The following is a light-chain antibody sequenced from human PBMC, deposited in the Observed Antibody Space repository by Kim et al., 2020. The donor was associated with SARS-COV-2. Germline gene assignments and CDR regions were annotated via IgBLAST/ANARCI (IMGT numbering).Light chain of an antibody. V-gene: IGLV4-69*01. Sequence: QPVLTQSPSASASLGASVKLTRTLSSGHSSYAIAWHQQQPEKGPRYLMKLNSDGSHSKGDGIPDRFTGSSSGAGRYLTISSLQSEDEADYYCQTWGTGIRVFGGGTQLTVL. CDR2: LNSDGSH. CDR1: SGHSSYA. CDR3: QTWGTGIRV. J-gene: IGLJ3*02.